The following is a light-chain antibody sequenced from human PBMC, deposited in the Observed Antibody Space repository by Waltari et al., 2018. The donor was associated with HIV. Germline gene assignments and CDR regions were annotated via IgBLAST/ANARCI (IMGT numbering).Light chain of an antibody. J-gene: IGLJ2*01. CDR2: MTN. CDR1: SSNVGSNY. Sequence: QSVLTQPPSASGTPGQRITLSCSGSSSNVGSNYVYWYQQLPGTAPKVLIFMTNQRPSGVPARFSASKSGTSASLAISGLRSEDEADYYCASWDDSLSIVVFGGGTKLTVL. CDR3: ASWDDSLSIVV. V-gene: IGLV1-47*01.